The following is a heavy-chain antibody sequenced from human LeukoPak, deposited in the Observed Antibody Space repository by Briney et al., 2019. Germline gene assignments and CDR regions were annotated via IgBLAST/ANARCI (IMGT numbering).Heavy chain of an antibody. V-gene: IGHV4-4*07. J-gene: IGHJ2*01. CDR2: IYASGST. D-gene: IGHD6-13*01. CDR3: AREQLGSWYFDL. CDR1: GGSISSYY. Sequence: SETLSLTCTVSGGSISSYYWSWIRQPAGKGLEWIGRIYASGSTNYNPSLKSRVTMSVDTSKNQFSLKLSSVTAADTAVDYCAREQLGSWYFDLWGRGTLVTVSS.